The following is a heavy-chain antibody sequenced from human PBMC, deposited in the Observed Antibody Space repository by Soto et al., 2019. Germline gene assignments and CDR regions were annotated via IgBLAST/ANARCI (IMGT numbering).Heavy chain of an antibody. V-gene: IGHV4-31*03. CDR1: GGSISSGGYY. D-gene: IGHD3-10*01. CDR3: ARVVTMVRGVIGVWFDP. J-gene: IGHJ5*02. CDR2: IYYSGST. Sequence: QVQLQESGPGLVKPSQTLSLTYTVSGGSISSGGYYWSWIRQHPGKGLEWIGYIYYSGSTYYNPSLKSRVTISVDTSKNQFSLKLSSVTAADTAVYYCARVVTMVRGVIGVWFDPWGQGTLVTVSS.